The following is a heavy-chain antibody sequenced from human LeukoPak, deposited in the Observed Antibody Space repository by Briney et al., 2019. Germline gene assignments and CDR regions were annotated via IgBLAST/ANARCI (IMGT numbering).Heavy chain of an antibody. CDR3: AKGAVEGP. CDR1: GFAFSNYA. D-gene: IGHD3-3*01. Sequence: GGSLRLSCAASGFAFSNYAMSWVRQAPGKGLEWVSAISASGGSTHYADSVKGRFTIFRDNSKNTLYLQMNSLRAEDTAVYYCAKGAVEGPWGQGTLVTVSS. CDR2: ISASGGST. J-gene: IGHJ5*02. V-gene: IGHV3-23*01.